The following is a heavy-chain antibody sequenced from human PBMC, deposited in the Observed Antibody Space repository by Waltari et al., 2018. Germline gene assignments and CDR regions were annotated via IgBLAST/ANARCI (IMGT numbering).Heavy chain of an antibody. CDR3: AREGGFGVVTTNWFDP. CDR2: INAGNGNT. D-gene: IGHD3-3*01. CDR1: GYTFTSYA. Sequence: QVQLVQSGAEVKKPGASVKVSCKASGYTFTSYAMHWVRQAPGQRLEWMGWINAGNGNTKYSQKFQGRVTITRDTSASTAYMELSSLRSEDTAVYYCAREGGFGVVTTNWFDPWGQGTLVTVSS. J-gene: IGHJ5*02. V-gene: IGHV1-3*01.